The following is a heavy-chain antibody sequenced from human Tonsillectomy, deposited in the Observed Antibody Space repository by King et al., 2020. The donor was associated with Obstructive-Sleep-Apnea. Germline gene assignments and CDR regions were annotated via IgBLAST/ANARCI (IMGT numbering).Heavy chain of an antibody. D-gene: IGHD6-19*01. CDR2: VSGGGTST. CDR3: AKGPCKAVVGNWGADE. J-gene: IGHJ4*02. Sequence: EVHLVESGGGLVQPGGSLRLSCAASGFTFSTYAMTWVRKAPGKGLEWVSGVSGGGTSTYYADSVKGRFTVSSDNSENTLYLQMNSLRAEDTAMYYCAKGPCKAVVGNWGADEWGQGTLVTVSS. V-gene: IGHV3-23*04. CDR1: GFTFSTYA.